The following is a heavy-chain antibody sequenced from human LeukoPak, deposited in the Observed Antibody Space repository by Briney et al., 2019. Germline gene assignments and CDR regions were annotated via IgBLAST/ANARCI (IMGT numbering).Heavy chain of an antibody. CDR2: IYYSGST. J-gene: IGHJ4*02. V-gene: IGHV4-59*01. Sequence: PSETLSLTCTVSGGSITSYYWSWIRQPPGKGMEWIGYIYYSGSTNYNPSLKSRVTISVDTSKNQFSLRLSSVTAADTAVYYCARVTGYMIEDYFDYWGQGTLVTVSS. CDR1: GGSITSYY. CDR3: ARVTGYMIEDYFDY. D-gene: IGHD3-22*01.